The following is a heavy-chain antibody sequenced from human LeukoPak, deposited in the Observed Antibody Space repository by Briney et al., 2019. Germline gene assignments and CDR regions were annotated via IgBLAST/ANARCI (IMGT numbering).Heavy chain of an antibody. D-gene: IGHD6-13*01. CDR1: GFTFSSYS. CDR3: AKTGIAAAENWFDP. J-gene: IGHJ5*02. CDR2: ISSSSSYI. V-gene: IGHV3-21*01. Sequence: GGSLRLSCAASGFTFSSYSMNWVRQAPGKGLEWVSSISSSSSYIYYADSVKGRFTISRDNAKNSLYLQMNSLRAEDTAVYYCAKTGIAAAENWFDPWGQGTLVTVPS.